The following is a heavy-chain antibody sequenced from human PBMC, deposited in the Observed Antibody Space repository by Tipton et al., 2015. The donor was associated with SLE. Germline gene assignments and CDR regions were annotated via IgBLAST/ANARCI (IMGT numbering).Heavy chain of an antibody. CDR2: IYYSGST. Sequence: TLSLTCTVSGGSISSGGYYWSWIRPHPGKGLVWFGYIYYSGSTYSNPSLKSRFTISVDTSKNQFSQKLNSVTAADAAVYYCARRGYCSGGICCATRCYFDMDVWCWVTTLTVSA. CDR3: ARRGYCSGGICCATRCYFDMDV. D-gene: IGHD2-15*01. CDR1: GGSISSGGYY. J-gene: IGHJ6*04. V-gene: IGHV4-31*03.